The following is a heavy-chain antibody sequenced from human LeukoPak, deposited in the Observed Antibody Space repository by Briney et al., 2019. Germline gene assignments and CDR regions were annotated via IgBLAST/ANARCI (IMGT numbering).Heavy chain of an antibody. Sequence: PGRSLRLSCAASGFTFSSYSMNWVRQAPGKGLEWVSSISSSSSYIYYADSVKGRFTISRDNAKNSLYLQMNSLRAEDTAVYYCARSHGGNSGWFDPWGQGTLVTVSS. CDR3: ARSHGGNSGWFDP. D-gene: IGHD4-23*01. V-gene: IGHV3-21*01. CDR2: ISSSSSYI. J-gene: IGHJ5*02. CDR1: GFTFSSYS.